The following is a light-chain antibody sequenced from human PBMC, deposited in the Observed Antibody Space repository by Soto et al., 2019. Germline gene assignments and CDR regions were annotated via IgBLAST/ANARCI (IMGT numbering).Light chain of an antibody. CDR2: DTS. CDR3: LPTYSGARV. V-gene: IGLV7-46*01. CDR1: TGAVTSGHY. Sequence: QAVVTQEPSLTVSPGGTVTLTCGSSTGAVTSGHYPYWFQQKPGQAPRTLIYDTSNKHSWTPARFSGSLLGGKAALTLSGAQPEDEVEYYCLPTYSGARVFGTWPKVTVL. J-gene: IGLJ1*01.